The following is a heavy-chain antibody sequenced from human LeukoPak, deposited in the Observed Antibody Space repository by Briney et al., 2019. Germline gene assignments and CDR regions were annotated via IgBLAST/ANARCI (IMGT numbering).Heavy chain of an antibody. CDR3: ARVSASSGWTGGFDY. D-gene: IGHD6-19*01. V-gene: IGHV3-66*01. Sequence: GGSLRLSCAASGFTVTSNYMNWVRQAPGKGLEWVSVIYSGGSTYYADSVKGRITISRDNSKNTLCLQMNSLRAEDTAVYYCARVSASSGWTGGFDYWGQGTLVTVSS. CDR2: IYSGGST. CDR1: GFTVTSNY. J-gene: IGHJ4*02.